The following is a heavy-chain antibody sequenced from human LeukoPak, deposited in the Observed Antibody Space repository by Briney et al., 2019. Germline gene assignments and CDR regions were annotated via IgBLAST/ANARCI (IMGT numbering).Heavy chain of an antibody. CDR3: ATLTTVTNFDY. J-gene: IGHJ4*02. D-gene: IGHD4-17*01. CDR1: GFTFRSYA. Sequence: PGGSLRLSCAASGFTFRSYAMHWVRQAPGKGLEWVAIISYDGSNKYYADSVKGRFTISRDNSKNTLYLQMNSLRTEDTAVYYCATLTTVTNFDYWGQGTLVTVSS. CDR2: ISYDGSNK. V-gene: IGHV3-30-3*01.